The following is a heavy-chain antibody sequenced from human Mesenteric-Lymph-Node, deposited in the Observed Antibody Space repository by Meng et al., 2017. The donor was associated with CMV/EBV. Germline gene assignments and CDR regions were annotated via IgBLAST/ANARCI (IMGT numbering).Heavy chain of an antibody. Sequence: GESLKISCAASGFTFSSYSMNWVRQAPGKGLEWVSSISSSSSYIYYADSVKGRFTISRDNAKNSLYLQMNSLRAEDTAVYYCARDLYYYNEMDVWGQGTTVTVSS. V-gene: IGHV3-21*01. CDR1: GFTFSSYS. J-gene: IGHJ6*02. CDR2: ISSSSSYI. CDR3: ARDLYYYNEMDV.